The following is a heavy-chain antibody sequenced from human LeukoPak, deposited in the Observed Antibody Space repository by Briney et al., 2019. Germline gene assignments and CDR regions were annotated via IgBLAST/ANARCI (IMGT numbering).Heavy chain of an antibody. CDR2: IYPGDSDT. Sequence: HGESLKISCKGSGYSFTSYWIGWVRQMPGKGLGWMGIIYPGDSDTRYSPSFQGQVTISADKSISTAYLQWSSLKASDTAMYYCARRINTDNYDSSGYYYGTYYFDYWGQGTLVTVSS. D-gene: IGHD3-22*01. CDR1: GYSFTSYW. J-gene: IGHJ4*02. V-gene: IGHV5-51*01. CDR3: ARRINTDNYDSSGYYYGTYYFDY.